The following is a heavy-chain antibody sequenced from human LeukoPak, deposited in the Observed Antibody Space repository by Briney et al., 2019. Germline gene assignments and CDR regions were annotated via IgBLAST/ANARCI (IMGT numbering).Heavy chain of an antibody. V-gene: IGHV4-34*01. CDR2: IYHSGST. Sequence: SETLSLTCAVYGGSLSDCYWNWFRQPPGKGLEWIGRIYHSGSTYYNPSLKSRVTISVDTSKNQFSLKLSSVTAADTAVYYCARNLVVPAAIPTAEYFQHWGQGTLVTVSS. CDR3: ARNLVVPAAIPTAEYFQH. D-gene: IGHD2-2*01. J-gene: IGHJ1*01. CDR1: GGSLSDCY.